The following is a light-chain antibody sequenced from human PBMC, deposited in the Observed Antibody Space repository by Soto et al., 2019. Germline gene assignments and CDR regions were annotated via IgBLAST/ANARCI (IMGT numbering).Light chain of an antibody. Sequence: QSALTQPASVSGSPGQSITISCTGTSSDIGNYNYVSWYQQHPGKAPQLIIYEVNTRPSGLSNRFSGSKSDNTASLTISGLRDEDEADYYCTSYTTKSTWIFGGGTKVTVL. CDR2: EVN. CDR3: TSYTTKSTWI. J-gene: IGLJ2*01. CDR1: SSDIGNYNY. V-gene: IGLV2-14*01.